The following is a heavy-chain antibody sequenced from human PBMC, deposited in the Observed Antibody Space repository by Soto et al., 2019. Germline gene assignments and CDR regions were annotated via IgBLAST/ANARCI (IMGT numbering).Heavy chain of an antibody. V-gene: IGHV4-30-2*01. CDR1: GGSISSGGYS. CDR2: IYHSGST. D-gene: IGHD2-2*01. J-gene: IGHJ4*02. Sequence: PSETLSLTCAVSGGSISSGGYSWSWIRQPPGKGLEWIGYIYHSGSTYYNPSLKRRVTISVDRSKNQFSLKLSSVTAADTAVYYCARVVPAAILDYWGQGTPVTVSS. CDR3: ARVVPAAILDY.